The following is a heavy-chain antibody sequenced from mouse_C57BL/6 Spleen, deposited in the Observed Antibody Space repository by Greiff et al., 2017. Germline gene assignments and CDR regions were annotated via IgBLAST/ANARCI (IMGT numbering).Heavy chain of an antibody. J-gene: IGHJ2*01. Sequence: VQLQQSGAELVRPGASVTLSCKASGYTFTDYEMHWVKQTPVHGLEWIGAIDPETGGTAYNQKFKGTAILTADKSSSTAYMELRSLTSEDSAVYYCTSLDNSGYGYWGQGTTLTVSS. CDR3: TSLDNSGYGY. V-gene: IGHV1-15*01. D-gene: IGHD3-2*02. CDR1: GYTFTDYE. CDR2: IDPETGGT.